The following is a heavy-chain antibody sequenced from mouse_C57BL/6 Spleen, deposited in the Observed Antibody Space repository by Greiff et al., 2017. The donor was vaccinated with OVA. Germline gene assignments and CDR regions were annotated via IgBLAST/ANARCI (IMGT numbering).Heavy chain of an antibody. CDR1: GYSITSGYD. CDR2: ISYSGST. J-gene: IGHJ1*03. CDR3: ARGDYGSRNWYFDV. Sequence: EVQRVESGPGMVKPSQSLSLTCTVTGYSITSGYDWHWIRHFPGNKLEWMGYISYSGSTNYNPSLKSRISITHDTSKNHFFLKLNSVTTEDTATYYCARGDYGSRNWYFDVWGTGTTVTVSS. D-gene: IGHD1-1*01. V-gene: IGHV3-1*01.